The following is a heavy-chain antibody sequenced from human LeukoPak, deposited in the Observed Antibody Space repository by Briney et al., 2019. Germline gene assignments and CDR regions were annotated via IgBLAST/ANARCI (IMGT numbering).Heavy chain of an antibody. V-gene: IGHV1-46*01. J-gene: IGHJ5*02. Sequence: ASVKVSCKASGYTFTSYYMHWVRQAPGQGLEWVGIINPSGGSTSYAQKFQGRVTMTRDTSTSTVYMELSSLRSEDTAVYYCARGCSSTSCRYNWFDPWGQGTLVTVSS. CDR2: INPSGGST. CDR1: GYTFTSYY. D-gene: IGHD2-2*01. CDR3: ARGCSSTSCRYNWFDP.